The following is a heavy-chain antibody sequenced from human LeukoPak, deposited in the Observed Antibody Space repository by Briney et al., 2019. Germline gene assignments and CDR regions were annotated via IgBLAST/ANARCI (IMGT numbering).Heavy chain of an antibody. V-gene: IGHV4-59*01. CDR1: GGSISSYY. J-gene: IGHJ5*01. CDR2: IYYTGST. CDR3: ARVVGDRLDLSRFDS. Sequence: SETLSLICTVSGGSISSYYWSWIRQPPGKGLEWIGYIYYTGSTNYNPSLKSRVTMSVDTSKNQFSLKLSSVTAADTAVYYCARVVGDRLDLSRFDSWGQGTLVTVSS. D-gene: IGHD2-21*01.